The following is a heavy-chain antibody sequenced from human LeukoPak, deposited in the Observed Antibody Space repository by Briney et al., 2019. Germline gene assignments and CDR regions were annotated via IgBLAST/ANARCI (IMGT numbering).Heavy chain of an antibody. CDR1: GFTVSSNY. Sequence: GGSLRLSCAASGFTVSSNYMSWVRQAPGKGLEWVSVIYSGGSTYYADSVKGRFTISRHNSKNTLYLQMNCLRAEDTAVYYCARHYGSGSYDWFDPWGQGTLVTVSS. CDR2: IYSGGST. CDR3: ARHYGSGSYDWFDP. V-gene: IGHV3-53*04. D-gene: IGHD3-10*01. J-gene: IGHJ5*02.